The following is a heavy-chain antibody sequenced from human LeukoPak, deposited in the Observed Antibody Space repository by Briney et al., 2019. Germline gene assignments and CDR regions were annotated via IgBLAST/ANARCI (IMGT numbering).Heavy chain of an antibody. Sequence: GGSLRLSCAASGFTFNTYGMSWVRQAPGKGLEWVSGISGSGGATYYADSVKGRFTISRDNSKNTLYLQMNTLRAEDTAVYYCVKGTSNPHPWGQGTLVTVSS. CDR3: VKGTSNPHP. V-gene: IGHV3-23*01. D-gene: IGHD1-14*01. J-gene: IGHJ5*02. CDR1: GFTFNTYG. CDR2: ISGSGGAT.